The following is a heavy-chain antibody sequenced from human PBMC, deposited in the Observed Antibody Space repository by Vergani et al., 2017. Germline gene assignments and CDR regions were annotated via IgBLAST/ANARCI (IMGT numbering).Heavy chain of an antibody. J-gene: IGHJ6*02. V-gene: IGHV3-74*02. CDR3: ASLDSTNYGMDV. D-gene: IGHD3-9*01. Sequence: EVQLLESGGGLVQPGGSLRLSCAASGFTLSNYWMHWVRQAPGKGLVWVSRLKSDGSYTDYADSVKGRFIISRDNAKKTVYLQMNSLRAEDTAVYYCASLDSTNYGMDVWGQGTTVTVSS. CDR1: GFTLSNYW. CDR2: LKSDGSYT.